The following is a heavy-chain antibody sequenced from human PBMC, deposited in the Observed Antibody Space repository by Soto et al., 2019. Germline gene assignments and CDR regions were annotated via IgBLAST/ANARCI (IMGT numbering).Heavy chain of an antibody. CDR3: ARDRLTSYYDFWSGYYGHYYGMDV. D-gene: IGHD3-3*01. J-gene: IGHJ6*02. CDR1: GFTFSGYS. V-gene: IGHV3-7*01. Sequence: EVQLVESGGGLVQPGGSLRLSCAASGFTFSGYSMSWVRQAPGKGLEWVANIKQDGSEKYYVDSVKGRFTISRDNSKNTLYLQMNSLRAEDTAVYYCARDRLTSYYDFWSGYYGHYYGMDVWGQGTTVTVSS. CDR2: IKQDGSEK.